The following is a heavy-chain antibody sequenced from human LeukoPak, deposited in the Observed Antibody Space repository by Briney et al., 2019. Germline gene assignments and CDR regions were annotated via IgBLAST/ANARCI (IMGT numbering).Heavy chain of an antibody. V-gene: IGHV4-39*07. J-gene: IGHJ3*02. CDR1: GCSISSSNYY. CDR3: ARDIGIYPHVAFDI. D-gene: IGHD1-26*01. CDR2: IYYSGST. Sequence: SETLSLTFTVSGCSISSSNYYWGWIGQRPGKGLEWVGNIYYSGSTYYNPSLESRVTISVDTSMTQFSLRLTSVTAADTAVYFCARDIGIYPHVAFDIWGQGTMATVSS.